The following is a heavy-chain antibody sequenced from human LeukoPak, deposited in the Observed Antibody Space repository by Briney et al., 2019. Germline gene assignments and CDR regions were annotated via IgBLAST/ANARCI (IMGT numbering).Heavy chain of an antibody. J-gene: IGHJ4*02. V-gene: IGHV4-31*03. CDR2: IHYTGGS. CDR1: GGSISSDPFY. D-gene: IGHD6-25*01. Sequence: SQTLSLTCSVSGGSISSDPFYWNWLSQRPGKGLEWVGYIHYTGGSYYTPSLRSRPSITVDTSANQSSLKLSSVTAADTAVYFCARSRTHPGFLDSSGGFLGPPSRVDFWGQGTLMTVSS. CDR3: ARSRTHPGFLDSSGGFLGPPSRVDF.